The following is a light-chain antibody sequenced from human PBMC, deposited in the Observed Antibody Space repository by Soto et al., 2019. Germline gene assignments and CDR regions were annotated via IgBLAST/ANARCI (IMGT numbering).Light chain of an antibody. V-gene: IGKV1-27*01. CDR2: SAS. CDR1: QGIREY. CDR3: QIYNSAPRP. Sequence: DIQMTQSPSSLSASVGDRVTITCRASQGIREYLGWYQKKPGKPPKLLIYSASNLQSGVPSRFSGSGSGTDFTLTISSLQPEDGATYYCQIYNSAPRPFGQGTRVEI. J-gene: IGKJ1*01.